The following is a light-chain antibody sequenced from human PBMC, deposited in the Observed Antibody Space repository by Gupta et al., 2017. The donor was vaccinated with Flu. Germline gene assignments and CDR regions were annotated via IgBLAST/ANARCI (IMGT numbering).Light chain of an antibody. CDR1: QSIIMY. CDR3: QQSYSDPWT. V-gene: IGKV1-39*01. J-gene: IGKJ1*01. CDR2: TAS. Sequence: PSSLSASIGDSVTITCRASQSIIMYSNWYQQKPGKAPKLLIYTASSLQSGVPSRFSGSGSGTEFTLTISSLQPEDFATYYCQQSYSDPWTFGQGTKVEIK.